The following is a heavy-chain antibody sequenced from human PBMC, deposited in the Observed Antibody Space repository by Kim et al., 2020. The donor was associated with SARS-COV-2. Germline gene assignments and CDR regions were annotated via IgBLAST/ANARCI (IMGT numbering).Heavy chain of an antibody. CDR2: IGTAGDT. Sequence: GGSLRLSCAASGFTFSSYDMHWVRQATGKGLEWVSAIGTAGDTYYPGSVKGRFTISRENAKNSLYLQMNSLRAGDTAVYYCARGMGGQNYYDSSGYYYARNDAFDIWGQGTMVTVSS. J-gene: IGHJ3*02. CDR1: GFTFSSYD. CDR3: ARGMGGQNYYDSSGYYYARNDAFDI. D-gene: IGHD3-22*01. V-gene: IGHV3-13*01.